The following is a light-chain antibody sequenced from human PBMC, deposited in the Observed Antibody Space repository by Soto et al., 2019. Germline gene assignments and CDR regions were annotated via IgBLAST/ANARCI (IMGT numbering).Light chain of an antibody. V-gene: IGLV1-40*01. J-gene: IGLJ2*01. CDR3: QSYDSSLSAVV. CDR1: SSNIGAGYD. Sequence: QPVLTQPPSVSGAPGQRVTISCTGSSSNIGAGYDVHWYQQLPGTAPKLLIYGNSNRPSGVPDRFSGSKPGTSASLAITGLQAEDEADYYCQSYDSSLSAVVFGGGTQLTVL. CDR2: GNS.